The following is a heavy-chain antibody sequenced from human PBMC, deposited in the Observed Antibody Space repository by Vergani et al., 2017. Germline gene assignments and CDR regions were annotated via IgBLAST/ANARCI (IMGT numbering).Heavy chain of an antibody. CDR3: AREGIAAVGTTLLFDY. CDR2: IWYDGSNK. J-gene: IGHJ4*02. V-gene: IGHV3-33*01. Sequence: QVQLVESGGGVVQPGRSLRLSCAASGFTFSSYGMHWVRQAPGKGLEWVAAIWYDGSNKYYADSVKGRFTISRDNSKNTLYVQMNSLRAEDTAVYYCAREGIAAVGTTLLFDYWGQGTLVTVSS. CDR1: GFTFSSYG. D-gene: IGHD6-13*01.